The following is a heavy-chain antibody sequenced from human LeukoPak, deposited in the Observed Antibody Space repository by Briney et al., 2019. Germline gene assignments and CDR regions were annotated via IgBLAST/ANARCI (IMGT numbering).Heavy chain of an antibody. D-gene: IGHD3-22*01. CDR2: IYSGGST. CDR1: GFTFSSYT. CDR3: ASYGDSSGYPDAFDI. V-gene: IGHV3-53*01. Sequence: SGGSLRLSCAASGFTFSSYTMNWVRQAPGKGLEWVSVIYSGGSTYYADSVKGRFTISRDNSKNTLYLQMNSLRAEDTAVYYCASYGDSSGYPDAFDIWGQGTMVTVSS. J-gene: IGHJ3*02.